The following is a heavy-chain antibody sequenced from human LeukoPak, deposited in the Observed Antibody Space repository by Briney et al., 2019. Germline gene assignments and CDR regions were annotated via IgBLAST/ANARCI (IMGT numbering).Heavy chain of an antibody. CDR3: AKGAGDIVATIIDY. V-gene: IGHV3-23*01. D-gene: IGHD5-12*01. CDR1: GFTFSSYW. CDR2: ISGSGGST. J-gene: IGHJ4*02. Sequence: GGSLRLSCAASGFTFSSYWMDWVRQAPGKGLEWVSAISGSGGSTYYADSVKGRFTISRDNSKNTLYLQMNSLRAEDTAVYYCAKGAGDIVATIIDYWGQGTLVTVSS.